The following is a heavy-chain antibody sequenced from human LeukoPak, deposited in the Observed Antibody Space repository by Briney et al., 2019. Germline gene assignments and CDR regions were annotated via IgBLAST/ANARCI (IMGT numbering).Heavy chain of an antibody. J-gene: IGHJ4*02. CDR1: GGSVSSNSAA. V-gene: IGHV6-1*01. D-gene: IGHD6-19*01. CDR2: TYYRSKWYN. CDR3: ARSLLGAVAGTIAYFDY. Sequence: SQTLSLTCAISGGSVSSNSAAWNWIRQSPSRGLEWLGRTYYRSKWYNDYAVSVKSRITINPDTSKNQFSLQLNSVTPEDTAVYYCARSLLGAVAGTIAYFDYWGQGTLVTVSS.